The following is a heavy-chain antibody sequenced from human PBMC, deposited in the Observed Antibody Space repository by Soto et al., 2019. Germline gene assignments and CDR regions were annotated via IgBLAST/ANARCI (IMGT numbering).Heavy chain of an antibody. J-gene: IGHJ5*02. CDR2: IHYSGST. Sequence: SETLSLTCTVSAGSISGYYWSWIRQPPGKELELIAYIHYSGSTYYNPSLKSRVTISIDTSKNQFSRKLSSVNAADTAVYYCAKVGRIAAAGTWFDPWGQGTLVTVSS. CDR3: AKVGRIAAAGTWFDP. V-gene: IGHV4-59*01. D-gene: IGHD6-13*01. CDR1: AGSISGYY.